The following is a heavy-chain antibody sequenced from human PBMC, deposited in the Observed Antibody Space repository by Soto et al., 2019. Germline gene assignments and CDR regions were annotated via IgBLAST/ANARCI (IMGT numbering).Heavy chain of an antibody. CDR3: TREQSDDNYFDP. V-gene: IGHV4-59*01. J-gene: IGHJ5*02. D-gene: IGHD6-19*01. CDR2: IYYSGGT. Sequence: WVRQPPGKGLEWLGYIYYSGGTNYNPSLKSRVTISLDKSKSQFSLRLISVTAADTAVYYCTREQSDDNYFDPWGQGTLVTVYS.